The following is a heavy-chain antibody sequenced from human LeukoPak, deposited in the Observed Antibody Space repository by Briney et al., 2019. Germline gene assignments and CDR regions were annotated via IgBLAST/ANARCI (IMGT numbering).Heavy chain of an antibody. Sequence: GGSLRLSCAASGFSFSSYSMNWVRQAPGKGLEWVSSISSSSSYIYYADSVKGRFTISRDNAKNSLYLQMNSLRAEDTSVYYCARGGGSGSYRFLDYWGQGTLVTVSS. CDR2: ISSSSSYI. CDR3: ARGGGSGSYRFLDY. CDR1: GFSFSSYS. V-gene: IGHV3-21*01. J-gene: IGHJ4*02. D-gene: IGHD1-26*01.